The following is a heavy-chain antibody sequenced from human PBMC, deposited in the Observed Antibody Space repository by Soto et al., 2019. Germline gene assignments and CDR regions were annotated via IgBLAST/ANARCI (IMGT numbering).Heavy chain of an antibody. V-gene: IGHV3-23*01. CDR2: IGGGGTDT. CDR1: RFTFSDFA. J-gene: IGHJ5*01. D-gene: IGHD1-26*01. Sequence: DVQLLESGGGLVQPGGSLTLSCAASRFTFSDFAMSLVRQAPGKGLEWVSSIGGGGTDTYYADSVKGRFTISRDNSKNTLYLQLDSLRDEDTAVYYCAKDAVPYNGKWDWFDFWGQGTLVTVSS. CDR3: AKDAVPYNGKWDWFDF.